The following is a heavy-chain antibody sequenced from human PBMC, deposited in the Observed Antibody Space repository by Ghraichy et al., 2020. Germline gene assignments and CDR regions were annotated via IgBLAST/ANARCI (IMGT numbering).Heavy chain of an antibody. J-gene: IGHJ4*02. CDR3: ARGLLFNSGYFDY. Sequence: SQTLSLTCGVSGGSISGGDSYLTWIRQPPGKGLEWIGYVYYSGSSNYNPSLKSRASISVDTSTNQFSLELRSVTAADTAVYFCARGLLFNSGYFDYWGQGALVTVSS. D-gene: IGHD3-22*01. V-gene: IGHV4-30-4*01. CDR1: GGSISGGDSY. CDR2: VYYSGSS.